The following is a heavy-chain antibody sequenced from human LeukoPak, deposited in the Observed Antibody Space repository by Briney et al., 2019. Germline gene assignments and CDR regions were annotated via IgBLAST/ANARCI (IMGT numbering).Heavy chain of an antibody. CDR1: GFTLSSYW. CDR2: ISGSGGST. V-gene: IGHV3-23*01. Sequence: PGGSLRLSCAASGFTLSSYWMSWVRQAPGKGLEWVSAISGSGGSTYYADSVKGRFTISRDNAKNSLYLQMNSLRAEDTAVYYCAREKRTGTTQPSYYMDVWGKGTTVTVSS. J-gene: IGHJ6*03. CDR3: AREKRTGTTQPSYYMDV. D-gene: IGHD1-7*01.